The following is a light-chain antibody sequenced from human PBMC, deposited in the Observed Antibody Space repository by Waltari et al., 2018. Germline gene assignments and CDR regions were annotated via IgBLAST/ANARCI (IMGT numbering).Light chain of an antibody. J-gene: IGLJ2*01. Sequence: QSALTQPASVSGSPGQSITTPGTGTSRDVGGSTYVPGYHPHPGKAPKLMIFDVSNRPSGVSNRFSGSKSGNTASLTISGLQAEDEADYYCSSYTSSSTRVFGGGTKLTVL. CDR1: SRDVGGSTY. V-gene: IGLV2-14*03. CDR2: DVS. CDR3: SSYTSSSTRV.